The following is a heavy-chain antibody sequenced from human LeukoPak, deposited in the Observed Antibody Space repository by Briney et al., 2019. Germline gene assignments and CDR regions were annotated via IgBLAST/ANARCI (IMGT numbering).Heavy chain of an antibody. CDR2: IIPIFGTA. Sequence: SVKVSCKASGGTFSSYAISWVRQAPGHGLEWMGGIIPIFGTANYAQKFQGRVTITADESTSTTYMELSSLRSEDTAVYYCARGGQGYYFPFQHWGQGTLVTVSS. V-gene: IGHV1-69*13. CDR1: GGTFSSYA. D-gene: IGHD3-10*01. CDR3: ARGGQGYYFPFQH. J-gene: IGHJ1*01.